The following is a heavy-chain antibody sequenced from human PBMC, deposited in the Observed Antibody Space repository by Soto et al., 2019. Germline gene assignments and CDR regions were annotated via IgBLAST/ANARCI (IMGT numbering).Heavy chain of an antibody. D-gene: IGHD6-13*01. CDR1: GFTFSDHY. V-gene: IGHV3-72*01. CDR2: IKNKANSYTT. Sequence: EVQLVESGGGLVQPEGSLRLSCAASGFTFSDHYMDWVRQAPGKGLEWVGRIKNKANSYTTEYAAPVKGRFIISRDDSKNSVFLQMHRMKTDETAVYYCTPVRLGSSRPSAYSGQGILGTVCS. CDR3: TPVRLGSSRPSAY. J-gene: IGHJ4*02.